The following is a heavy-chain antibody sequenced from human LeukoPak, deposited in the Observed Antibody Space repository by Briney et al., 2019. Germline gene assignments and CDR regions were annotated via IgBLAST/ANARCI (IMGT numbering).Heavy chain of an antibody. D-gene: IGHD6-6*01. CDR3: AKSASYHYGMDV. V-gene: IGHV3-9*01. Sequence: GGSLRLSCAASGITFEDYGMHWVRQVPGKGLEWVSGISWKSGKIGYADSVKGRFTISRDNAKNSLHLQMNSLRGEDTALYYCAKSASYHYGMDVWGQGTTVTVSS. CDR1: GITFEDYG. J-gene: IGHJ6*02. CDR2: ISWKSGKI.